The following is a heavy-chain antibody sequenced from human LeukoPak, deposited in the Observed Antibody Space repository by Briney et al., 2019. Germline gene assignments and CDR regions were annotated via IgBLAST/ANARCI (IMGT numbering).Heavy chain of an antibody. CDR2: ISSSSGNT. J-gene: IGHJ4*02. V-gene: IGHV3-23*01. Sequence: PGGSLRLSCAASGFTFSDYSMNWVRQAPGRGLEWVSSISSSSGNTYYADSVKGRFTVSRDNSKNTLYLQMNSLRAEDTAVYYCAKDGTGCGGDCYSDYWGQGTLVTVSS. CDR3: AKDGTGCGGDCYSDY. CDR1: GFTFSDYS. D-gene: IGHD2-21*02.